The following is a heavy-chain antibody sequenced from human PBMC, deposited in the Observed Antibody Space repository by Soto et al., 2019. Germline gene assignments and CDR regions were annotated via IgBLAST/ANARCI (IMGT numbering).Heavy chain of an antibody. CDR2: ISGGGDNT. CDR3: AKHGATILFHNAIDV. CDR1: GFTFSSHA. D-gene: IGHD5-12*01. Sequence: GRSLRLSCAASGFTFSSHAMSWVRQAPGKGLEWVSGISGGGDNTYFAGSVKGRFTMSRDNSKNTLHLQMTSLRAEDTAVYYCAKHGATILFHNAIDVWGQGTTVTVSS. V-gene: IGHV3-23*01. J-gene: IGHJ6*02.